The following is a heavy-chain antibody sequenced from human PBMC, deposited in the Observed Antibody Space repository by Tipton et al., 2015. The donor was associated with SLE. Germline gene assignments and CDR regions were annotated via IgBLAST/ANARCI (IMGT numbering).Heavy chain of an antibody. J-gene: IGHJ4*02. CDR1: GGSISTYY. Sequence: TLSLTCTVSGGSISTYYWSWIRQSAGKGLGWIGRIYETGTVNYNRSLKSRVTMSIDMSKNQFSLKLNSVTAADAAVYYCARDRGNTVVYYWGQGTLVTVSS. V-gene: IGHV4-4*07. D-gene: IGHD4-23*01. CDR3: ARDRGNTVVYY. CDR2: IYETGTV.